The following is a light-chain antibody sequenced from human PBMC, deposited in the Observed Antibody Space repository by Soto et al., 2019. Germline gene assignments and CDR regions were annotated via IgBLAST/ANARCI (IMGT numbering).Light chain of an antibody. J-gene: IGKJ1*01. Sequence: DIQMTQSPSSLSASLGDRVTITCRASQSISSYLNWYQQKPGKAPKLLIYAASSLQSGVPSRFSGSGSGTTFTLTIRSLQPEDFEPYYCQQSYSSPRTFGQGTKVDIK. CDR3: QQSYSSPRT. CDR1: QSISSY. CDR2: AAS. V-gene: IGKV1-39*01.